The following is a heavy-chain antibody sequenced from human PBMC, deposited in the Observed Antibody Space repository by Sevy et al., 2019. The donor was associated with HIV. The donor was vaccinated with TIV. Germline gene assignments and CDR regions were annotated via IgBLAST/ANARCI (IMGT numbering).Heavy chain of an antibody. Sequence: SGPTLVNPTQTLTLTCTFSGFSLSTSGVGVGWIRQPPGKALEWLALIYWNDDKHYSPSLKSRLTITKDTSKNQVVLTMTNMDPVDTATYYCAHRGGVHFYDSSGYYSRAEYFEHWGQGTLVTVSS. D-gene: IGHD3-22*01. CDR3: AHRGGVHFYDSSGYYSRAEYFEH. CDR2: IYWNDDK. J-gene: IGHJ1*01. CDR1: GFSLSTSGVG. V-gene: IGHV2-5*01.